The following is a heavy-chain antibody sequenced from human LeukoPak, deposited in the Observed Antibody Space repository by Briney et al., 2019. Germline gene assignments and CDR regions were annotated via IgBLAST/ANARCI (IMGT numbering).Heavy chain of an antibody. D-gene: IGHD2-15*01. CDR1: GGSFSGYY. Sequence: SETLSLTCSVYGGSFSGYYWSWIRQPPGKGLEWIGEINHSRSTNYNPSLKSRVTISVDTSKNQFSLKLSSVTAADTALYYCARDIGFQTLDYWGQGSLVTVSS. J-gene: IGHJ4*02. CDR3: ARDIGFQTLDY. CDR2: INHSRST. V-gene: IGHV4-34*01.